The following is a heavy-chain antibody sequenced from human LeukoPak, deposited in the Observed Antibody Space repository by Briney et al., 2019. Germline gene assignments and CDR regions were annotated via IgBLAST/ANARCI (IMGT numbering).Heavy chain of an antibody. CDR2: ISPSGVGT. Sequence: GGSLRLSCAASGFIFTNYAMNWVRQAPGKGLEWVSVISPSGVGTYYADSVKGRFTISRDNSKNTLFLQMNSLRAEDTALYYCAKDRPSFGSGTYYRDFDYWGQGSLVTVSS. CDR1: GFIFTNYA. J-gene: IGHJ4*02. CDR3: AKDRPSFGSGTYYRDFDY. D-gene: IGHD3-10*01. V-gene: IGHV3-23*01.